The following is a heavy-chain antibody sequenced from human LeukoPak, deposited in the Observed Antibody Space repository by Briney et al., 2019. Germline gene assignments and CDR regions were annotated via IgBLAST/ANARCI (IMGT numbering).Heavy chain of an antibody. J-gene: IGHJ4*02. D-gene: IGHD5-18*01. V-gene: IGHV3-11*06. Sequence: GGSLRLSCAASGFTFSDYYMSWIRQAPGKGLEWVSYISSSRSDTKYADSVKGRFTISRDNAKNTLYLQMNSLRAEDTAVYYCAREGGYSSGPDYWGQGALVTVSS. CDR2: ISSSRSDT. CDR3: AREGGYSSGPDY. CDR1: GFTFSDYY.